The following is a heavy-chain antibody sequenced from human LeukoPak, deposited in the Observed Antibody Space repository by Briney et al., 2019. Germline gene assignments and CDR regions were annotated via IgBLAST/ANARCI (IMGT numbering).Heavy chain of an antibody. D-gene: IGHD1-26*01. CDR1: GGSFSGYY. V-gene: IGHV4-34*01. J-gene: IGHJ6*02. CDR3: ARTSGSHSSYYYYGMDV. CDR2: INHSGST. Sequence: SETLSLTCAVYGGSFSGYYWSWIRQPPGKGLEWIGEINHSGSTNYNPSLKSRVTISVDTSKNQFSLKLSSVTAADTAVYYCARTSGSHSSYYYYGMDVWGQGTTVTVSS.